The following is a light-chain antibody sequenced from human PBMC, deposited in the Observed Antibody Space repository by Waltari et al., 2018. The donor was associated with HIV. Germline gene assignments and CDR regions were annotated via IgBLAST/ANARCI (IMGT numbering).Light chain of an antibody. CDR1: TSDVGGYNS. V-gene: IGLV2-14*03. Sequence: QSALTQPASVSGSPGQSITISCTGTTSDVGGYNSVSWYQQNPAKAPKLVILEVSSRPSGVSNRFSGSKSGNTASLTISGLQAEDEAYYYCSSYTSSDTVVFGGGTKVTVL. CDR3: SSYTSSDTVV. J-gene: IGLJ2*01. CDR2: EVS.